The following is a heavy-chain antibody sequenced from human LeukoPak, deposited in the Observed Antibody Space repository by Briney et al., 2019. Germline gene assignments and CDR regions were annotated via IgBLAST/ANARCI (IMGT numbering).Heavy chain of an antibody. CDR3: AREASYYYDSSGYPPRNDYYYMDV. CDR1: GYSISSGYY. Sequence: SETLSLTCTVSGYSISSGYYWGWIRQPPGKGLEWIGSIYHSGSPYYNPSLKSRVTISVDTSKNQFSLKLSSVTAADTAVYYCAREASYYYDSSGYPPRNDYYYMDVWGKGTTVTVSS. V-gene: IGHV4-38-2*02. CDR2: IYHSGSP. D-gene: IGHD3-22*01. J-gene: IGHJ6*03.